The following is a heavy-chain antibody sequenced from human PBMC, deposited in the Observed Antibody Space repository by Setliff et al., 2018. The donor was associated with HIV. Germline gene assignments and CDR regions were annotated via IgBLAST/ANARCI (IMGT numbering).Heavy chain of an antibody. V-gene: IGHV3-23*01. Sequence: GSLRLSCAASGFTFSTYAMSWVRQAPGKGLEWVSGISGWGGSTYNADSVKGRFTISRDNSKNTLYLQMNSLRAEDTAVYYCAKTYNWNDVHYYYMDVWGNGTTVTVSS. CDR3: AKTYNWNDVHYYYMDV. CDR1: GFTFSTYA. J-gene: IGHJ6*03. D-gene: IGHD1-1*01. CDR2: ISGWGGST.